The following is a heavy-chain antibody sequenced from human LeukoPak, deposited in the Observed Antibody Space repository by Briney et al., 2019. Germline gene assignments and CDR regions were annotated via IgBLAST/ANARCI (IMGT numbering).Heavy chain of an antibody. J-gene: IGHJ4*02. Sequence: PGESLRLSCAASEFTFSSSAMSWLRQAPGRGLEFVSSISASGENTHYAGSVRGRFTVSRDNSKSTLYLQMDSLRAEDTAVYYCAQDGHGITGPYYFASLGQGTLGNV. CDR2: ISASGENT. CDR1: EFTFSSSA. V-gene: IGHV3-23*01. CDR3: AQDGHGITGPYYFAS.